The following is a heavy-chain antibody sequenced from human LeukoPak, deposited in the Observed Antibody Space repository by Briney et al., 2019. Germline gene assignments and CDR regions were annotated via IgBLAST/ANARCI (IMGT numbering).Heavy chain of an antibody. V-gene: IGHV4-39*01. CDR2: IYSGGMT. CDR1: GASISSGDYY. Sequence: PSETLSLTCTVTGASISSGDYYWSWIRQPPGKGLEWSASIYSGGMTFYHPSLKSCLTISADTSRNHFSLRLTSVTAADTALYFCARHFAHPPAYFDSWGQGSLVSVSS. J-gene: IGHJ4*02. CDR3: ARHFAHPPAYFDS.